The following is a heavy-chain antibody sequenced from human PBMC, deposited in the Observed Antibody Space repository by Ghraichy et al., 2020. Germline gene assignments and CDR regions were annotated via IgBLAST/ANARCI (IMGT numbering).Heavy chain of an antibody. CDR1: GFSVSSNF. CDR3: ARDAGLQFHDAFDI. J-gene: IGHJ3*02. CDR2: IYSGGST. D-gene: IGHD5-24*01. V-gene: IGHV3-53*01. Sequence: GGSLRLSCAVSGFSVSSNFMSWVRQAPGKGLEWLSSIYSGGSTYYADSVKGRFTISRDISKNTLLLQMNSLRAEDTAVYYCARDAGLQFHDAFDIWGQGTMVTVSS.